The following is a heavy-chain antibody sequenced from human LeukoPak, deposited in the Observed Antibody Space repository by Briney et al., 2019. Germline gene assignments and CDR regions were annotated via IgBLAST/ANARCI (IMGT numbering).Heavy chain of an antibody. CDR3: ARERGYCSGGSCYPKNFDY. Sequence: GGSPRLSCAASGFTFSSYWMHWVRQAPGEGLVWVSRINSDGSSTSYADSVKGRFTISRDNAKNSLYLQMNSLRAEDTAVDYCARERGYCSGGSCYPKNFDYWGQGTLVTVSS. V-gene: IGHV3-74*01. CDR1: GFTFSSYW. CDR2: INSDGSST. D-gene: IGHD2-15*01. J-gene: IGHJ4*02.